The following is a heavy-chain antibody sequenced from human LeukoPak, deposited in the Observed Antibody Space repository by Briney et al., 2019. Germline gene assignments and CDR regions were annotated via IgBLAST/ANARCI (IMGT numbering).Heavy chain of an antibody. CDR1: GYSISSGYY. Sequence: PSETLSLTCTVSGYSISSGYYWGWIRQPPGKGLEWIGSIYHSGSTYYNPSLKSRVTISVDTSKNQFSLKLSSVTAADTAVYYCARELTIFGVADAFDIWGQGTMVTVSS. CDR2: IYHSGST. D-gene: IGHD3-3*01. CDR3: ARELTIFGVADAFDI. V-gene: IGHV4-38-2*02. J-gene: IGHJ3*02.